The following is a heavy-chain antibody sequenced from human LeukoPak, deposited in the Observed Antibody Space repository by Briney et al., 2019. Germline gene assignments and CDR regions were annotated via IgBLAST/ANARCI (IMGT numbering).Heavy chain of an antibody. CDR2: INPNSGGT. V-gene: IGHV1-2*02. CDR3: ARGMGVLVPAATWLDP. D-gene: IGHD2-2*01. CDR1: GYTFIAYY. Sequence: ASVKVSCKASGYTFIAYYMHWVRQAPGQGLEWMGWINPNSGGTNYAQKFQGRATMTRDTSISTAYMDLSRLRSDDTAVYYCARGMGVLVPAATWLDPWGQGTLVTVSS. J-gene: IGHJ5*02.